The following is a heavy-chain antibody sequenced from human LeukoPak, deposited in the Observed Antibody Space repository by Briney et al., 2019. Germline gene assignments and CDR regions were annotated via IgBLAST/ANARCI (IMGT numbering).Heavy chain of an antibody. V-gene: IGHV4-38-2*02. CDR1: GYSLSSGYY. D-gene: IGHD6-19*01. Sequence: SETLSLTCIVSGYSLSSGYYCGWIRQPPGKGLVWIVGIYHSGSTYYNPSPKSRVTTSVDTTKNKFSLKLSCVVAAATAVDYCSRSSSSGGGFRFDPWGQGTLVTVSS. CDR2: IYHSGST. CDR3: SRSSSSGGGFRFDP. J-gene: IGHJ5*02.